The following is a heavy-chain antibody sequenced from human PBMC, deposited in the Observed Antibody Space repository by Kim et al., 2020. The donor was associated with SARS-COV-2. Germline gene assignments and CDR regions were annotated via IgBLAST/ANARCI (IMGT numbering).Heavy chain of an antibody. D-gene: IGHD3-22*01. V-gene: IGHV3-33*06. CDR1: GFTFSSYA. J-gene: IGHJ3*02. CDR2: IWYDGSNK. Sequence: GGSLRLSCAASGFTFSSYAMHWVRQAPGKGLEWVAVIWYDGSNKYYADSVKGRFTISRDNSKNTLYLQMNSLRAEDTAVYYCAKSGDSSGYYSRLPFDIWGQGTMVTVSS. CDR3: AKSGDSSGYYSRLPFDI.